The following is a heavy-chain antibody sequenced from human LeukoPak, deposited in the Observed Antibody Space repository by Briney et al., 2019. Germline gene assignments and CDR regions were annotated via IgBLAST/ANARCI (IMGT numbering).Heavy chain of an antibody. V-gene: IGHV4-59*11. J-gene: IGHJ6*03. CDR1: GGSISSHY. D-gene: IGHD1-26*01. Sequence: SETLSLTCTVSGGSISSHYWSWIRQPPGEGLEWIGYIYYSVSTNYNPPLKSRDTILVDTSKNQYSLKLSSVTAADTAEYYCARAVGTTIFNYYPYSYMDVWGKGTTVTVSS. CDR2: IYYSVST. CDR3: ARAVGTTIFNYYPYSYMDV.